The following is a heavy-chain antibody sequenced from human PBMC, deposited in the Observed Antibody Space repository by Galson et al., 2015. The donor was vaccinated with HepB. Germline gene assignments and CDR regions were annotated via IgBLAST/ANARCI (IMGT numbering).Heavy chain of an antibody. CDR3: AREPNYDISSYYFDY. Sequence: SLRLSCAASGFTFSNYPMNWVRQAPGKGLEWVSYISSGSSTIYYADSVKGRFTISRDNARNSLYLQMNSLRAEDTAVYYCAREPNYDISSYYFDYWGQGTLVTVSS. J-gene: IGHJ4*02. D-gene: IGHD3-22*01. CDR2: ISSGSSTI. CDR1: GFTFSNYP. V-gene: IGHV3-48*01.